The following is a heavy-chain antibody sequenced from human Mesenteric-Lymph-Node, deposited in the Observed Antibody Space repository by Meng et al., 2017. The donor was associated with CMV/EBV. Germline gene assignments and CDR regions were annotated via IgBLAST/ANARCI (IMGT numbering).Heavy chain of an antibody. CDR3: ARALKCNSTSCYTKYYYGLDV. J-gene: IGHJ6*02. CDR1: GYTFTSYD. D-gene: IGHD2-2*02. CDR2: MNPNSGNT. V-gene: IGHV1-8*01. Sequence: ASVKVSCKASGYTFTSYDINWVRQATGQGLEWMGWMNPNSGNTGYAQKFQGGVTMTRNTSISTAYMELSSLRSEDTAVYYCARALKCNSTSCYTKYYYGLDVWGQGTTVTVSS.